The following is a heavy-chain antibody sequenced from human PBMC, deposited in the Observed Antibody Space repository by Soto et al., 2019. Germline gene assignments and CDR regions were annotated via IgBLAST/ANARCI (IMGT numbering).Heavy chain of an antibody. CDR3: ARQQHKRPYYMDV. V-gene: IGHV5-51*01. Sequence: PGESLKISCKGSGYSFTSYWIGWVRQMPGKGLEWMGIIYPGDSDTRYSPSFQGQVTISADKSISTAYLQWSGLKASDTAMYYCARQQHKRPYYMDVWGKGTTVTVSS. J-gene: IGHJ6*03. CDR1: GYSFTSYW. CDR2: IYPGDSDT. D-gene: IGHD5-18*01.